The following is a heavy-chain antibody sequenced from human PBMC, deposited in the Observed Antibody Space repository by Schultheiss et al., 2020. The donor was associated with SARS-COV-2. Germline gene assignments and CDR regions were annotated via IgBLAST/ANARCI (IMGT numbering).Heavy chain of an antibody. V-gene: IGHV4-34*01. J-gene: IGHJ6*03. Sequence: SETLSLTCAVYGGSFSGYYWSWIRQPPGKGLEWIGEINHSGSTNYNPSLKSRVTISVDTSKNQFSLKLSSVTAADTAVYYCARGGWDIVVVPAAINYYYYMDVWGKGTTVTVSS. CDR1: GGSFSGYY. D-gene: IGHD2-2*01. CDR2: INHSGST. CDR3: ARGGWDIVVVPAAINYYYYMDV.